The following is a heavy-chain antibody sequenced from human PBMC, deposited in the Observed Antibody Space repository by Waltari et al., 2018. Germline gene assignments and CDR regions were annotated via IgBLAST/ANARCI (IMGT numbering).Heavy chain of an antibody. CDR3: ATGGNHFDY. V-gene: IGHV4-59*11. D-gene: IGHD4-4*01. J-gene: IGHJ4*02. CDR2: MHYSGST. Sequence: QVQLQESGPGLVKPSETLSLTCTVSGGSISSHYWSWIRQTPGKGLEWIGYMHYSGSTNYNPSLKNRVTTSVDTSKNEVSLNLGSVTAADTAVYYCATGGNHFDYWGQGTLVTVSS. CDR1: GGSISSHY.